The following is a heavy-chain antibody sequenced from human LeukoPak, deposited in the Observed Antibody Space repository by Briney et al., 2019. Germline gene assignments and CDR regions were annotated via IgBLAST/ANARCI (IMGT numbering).Heavy chain of an antibody. J-gene: IGHJ4*02. Sequence: SETLSLTCTVSGVSISSYYWSWIRQPPGKGLEWIGYIYYSGSTNYNPSLKSRVTISVDTSKNQFSLKLSSVTAADTAVYYCARAPEGRLEWLLYGPYYFDYWGQGTLVTVSS. CDR3: ARAPEGRLEWLLYGPYYFDY. CDR1: GVSISSYY. V-gene: IGHV4-59*01. D-gene: IGHD3-3*01. CDR2: IYYSGST.